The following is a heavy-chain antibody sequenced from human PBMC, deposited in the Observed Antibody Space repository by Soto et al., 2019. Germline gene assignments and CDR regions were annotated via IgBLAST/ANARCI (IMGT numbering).Heavy chain of an antibody. CDR2: INHSGST. CDR1: GGSFSGYY. V-gene: IGHV4-34*01. CDR3: ASVFTGYDFWSGYYTWFDP. Sequence: LETLSLTCAVYGGSFSGYYWSWIRQPPGKGLEWIGEINHSGSTNYNPSLKSRVTISVDTSKNQFSLKLSSVTAADTAVYYCASVFTGYDFWSGYYTWFDPWGQGTLVTVSS. D-gene: IGHD3-3*01. J-gene: IGHJ5*02.